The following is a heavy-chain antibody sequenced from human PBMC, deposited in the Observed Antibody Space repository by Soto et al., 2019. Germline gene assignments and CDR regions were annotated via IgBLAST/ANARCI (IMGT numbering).Heavy chain of an antibody. CDR1: GFRFSDYY. Sequence: LRLSCAASGFRFSDYYMSWIRQAPGKGLEWVSYIRSSDNTRYYADSVKGRFTISRDNAKNSLYLQMNSLRAEDTAVYYCARGNALYDYWGQGILVTVSS. CDR3: ARGNALYDY. J-gene: IGHJ4*02. CDR2: IRSSDNTR. V-gene: IGHV3-11*01. D-gene: IGHD2-2*01.